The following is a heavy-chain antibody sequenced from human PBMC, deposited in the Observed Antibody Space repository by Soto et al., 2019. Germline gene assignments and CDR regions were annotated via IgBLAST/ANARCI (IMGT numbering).Heavy chain of an antibody. CDR1: GFVFSNYG. CDR3: ATGHRGLTGLPAVITDPNWFDP. J-gene: IGHJ5*01. V-gene: IGHV3-30*03. D-gene: IGHD2-21*01. Sequence: QVQVVESGGGVVQPGRSLRLSCAASGFVFSNYGIHWVRQAPGKGLEWVAFISNDGSKKYYGDSVKGRFTISRDNSENKLFLQMNSLRLEDTAVYYCATGHRGLTGLPAVITDPNWFDPRGQGALVSVSS. CDR2: ISNDGSKK.